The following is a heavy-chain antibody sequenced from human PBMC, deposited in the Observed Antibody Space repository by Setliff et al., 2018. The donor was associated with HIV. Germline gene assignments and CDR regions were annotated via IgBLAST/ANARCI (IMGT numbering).Heavy chain of an antibody. Sequence: ASVKVSCKASGGTSSTHAISWVRQAPGQGLEWMGRISAYNGNTDHAQRLQGRVTMTRDTSTSTVYMELSSLRSEDTAVYYCARDQSNGSGSYIDYWGQGTLVTVSS. D-gene: IGHD3-10*01. CDR1: GGTSSTHA. CDR2: ISAYNGNT. J-gene: IGHJ4*02. CDR3: ARDQSNGSGSYIDY. V-gene: IGHV1-18*01.